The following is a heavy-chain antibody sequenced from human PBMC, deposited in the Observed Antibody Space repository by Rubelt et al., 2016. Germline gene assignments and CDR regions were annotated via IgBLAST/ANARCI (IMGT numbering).Heavy chain of an antibody. D-gene: IGHD3-22*01. CDR2: INSDGRIT. V-gene: IGHV3-74*01. J-gene: IGHJ4*02. CDR1: GFTLSSYW. Sequence: EVQLVEYGGGLVQPGGSLRLSCAASGFTLSSYWMHWVRQAPGKGLVWVSRINSDGRITSYADSVKGRFTISRDNSKNKLYLQLKSLSTGDTAVYYCATSPYDSSGYHSRSFDYWGQGTLVTVSS. CDR3: ATSPYDSSGYHSRSFDY.